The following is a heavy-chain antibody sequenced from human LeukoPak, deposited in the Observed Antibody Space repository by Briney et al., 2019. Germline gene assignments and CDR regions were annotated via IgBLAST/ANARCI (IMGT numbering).Heavy chain of an antibody. CDR1: GFTFSSFW. CDR2: INTDGTST. Sequence: GGSLRLSSAASGFTFSSFWMHWVRQTPGKGLVWVSRINTDGTSTYYADSVRGRFTISRDNAKNTLYLQMNSLRAEDTAVYYCARPTGSTSLSSSFQHWGQGTLVTVSS. J-gene: IGHJ1*01. V-gene: IGHV3-74*01. CDR3: ARPTGSTSLSSSFQH. D-gene: IGHD1-7*01.